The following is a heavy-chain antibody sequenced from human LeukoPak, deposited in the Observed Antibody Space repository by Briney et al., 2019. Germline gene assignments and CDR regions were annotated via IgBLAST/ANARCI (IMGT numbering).Heavy chain of an antibody. J-gene: IGHJ4*02. Sequence: SETLSLTCAVYGGSFSGYYWSWIRQPPGKGLEWIGEINHSGSTNYNPSLKSRVTISVDTSKNQFSLKLSSVTAADTAVYYCARALGYGMVYAIDYWGQGTLVTVSS. CDR1: GGSFSGYY. D-gene: IGHD2-8*01. V-gene: IGHV4-34*01. CDR2: INHSGST. CDR3: ARALGYGMVYAIDY.